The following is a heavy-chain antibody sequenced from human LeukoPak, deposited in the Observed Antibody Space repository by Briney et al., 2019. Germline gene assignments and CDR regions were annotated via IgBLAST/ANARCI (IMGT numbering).Heavy chain of an antibody. J-gene: IGHJ6*03. CDR2: INPNSGGT. V-gene: IGHV1-2*02. D-gene: IGHD2-2*01. CDR1: GYTFTGYY. Sequence: ASVKVSCKASGYTFTGYYMHWVRQAPAQGREWMGWINPNSGGTNYAQKFQGRGTMTMDTSMRTAYMELSRLRSDDTAVYYCARGGSYPDATDIVVEPAARWWYYYYYMDVWGKGTTVTVSS. CDR3: ARGGSYPDATDIVVEPAARWWYYYYYMDV.